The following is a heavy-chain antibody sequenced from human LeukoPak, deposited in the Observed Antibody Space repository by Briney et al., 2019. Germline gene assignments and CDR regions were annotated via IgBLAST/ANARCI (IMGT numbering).Heavy chain of an antibody. J-gene: IGHJ3*02. V-gene: IGHV1-18*01. CDR1: GYTFTSYG. Sequence: ASVKVSCKASGYTFTSYGISWVRQAPGQRLEWMGWISAYNGNTNYAQKLQGRVTMTTDTSTSTAYMELRSLRSDDTAVYYCARVPSYDILTGDDAFDIWGKGTTVTVSS. D-gene: IGHD3-9*01. CDR2: ISAYNGNT. CDR3: ARVPSYDILTGDDAFDI.